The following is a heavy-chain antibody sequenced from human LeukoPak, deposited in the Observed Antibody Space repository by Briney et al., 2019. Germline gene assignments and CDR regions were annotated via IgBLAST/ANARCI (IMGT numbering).Heavy chain of an antibody. CDR2: ISYDGSNK. D-gene: IGHD5-12*01. J-gene: IGHJ4*02. CDR3: ARETYEPLEYYFDY. Sequence: GGSLRLSCAASGFTFSSYAMHWVRQAPGKGLEWVAVISYDGSNKYYADSVKGRFTISRDNSKNTLYLQMNSLRAEDTAVYYCARETYEPLEYYFDYWGQGTLVTVSS. V-gene: IGHV3-30*04. CDR1: GFTFSSYA.